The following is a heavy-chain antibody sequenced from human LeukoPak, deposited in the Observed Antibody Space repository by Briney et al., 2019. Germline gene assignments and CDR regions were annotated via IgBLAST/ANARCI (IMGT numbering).Heavy chain of an antibody. CDR1: GGSITSYY. D-gene: IGHD5-18*01. Sequence: ASETLSLTCTVSGGSITSYYWSWIRQPPGKGLEWIGYIYYSGTTNYNPSLKSRVTISVDRSKNQFSLKLRSVIAADTAVYYCAKSNGYGLVDIWGQGTMVTVSS. CDR3: AKSNGYGLVDI. CDR2: IYYSGTT. V-gene: IGHV4-59*01. J-gene: IGHJ3*02.